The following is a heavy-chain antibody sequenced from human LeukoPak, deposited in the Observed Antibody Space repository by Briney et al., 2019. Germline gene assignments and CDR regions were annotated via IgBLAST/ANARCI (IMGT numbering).Heavy chain of an antibody. D-gene: IGHD3-22*01. J-gene: IGHJ4*02. V-gene: IGHV4-34*01. CDR1: GVSFSGFY. CDR3: ATLGEYYDSSGYYYN. Sequence: SETLSLTCAVYGVSFSGFYWSWIRQPPGKGLEWIGEINHSRSTYYNPSLKSRVTISADTSKNQLSLKVTSVTAADTAVYYCATLGEYYDSSGYYYNWGQGTLVTVSS. CDR2: INHSRST.